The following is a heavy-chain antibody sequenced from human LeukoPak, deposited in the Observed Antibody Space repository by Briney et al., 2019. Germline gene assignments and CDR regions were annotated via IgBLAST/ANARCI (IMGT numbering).Heavy chain of an antibody. Sequence: SEALSLTCTVSGGSISSYYWSWIRQPPGKGLEWIGYIYYSGSTNYNPSLKSRVTISVDTSKNQFSLKLSSVTAADTAVYYCARQGCSSTSCYPASDAFDIWGQGTMVTVSS. D-gene: IGHD2-2*01. CDR3: ARQGCSSTSCYPASDAFDI. V-gene: IGHV4-59*08. J-gene: IGHJ3*02. CDR2: IYYSGST. CDR1: GGSISSYY.